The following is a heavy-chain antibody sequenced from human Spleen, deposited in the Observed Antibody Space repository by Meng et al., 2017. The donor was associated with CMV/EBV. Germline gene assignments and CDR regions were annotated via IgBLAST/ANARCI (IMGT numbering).Heavy chain of an antibody. Sequence: SGRSRTYSWNLIRPNPATGLEGNGHIYYSGTTYYNPSLKSRVTMSLDTSKNQFSLKLSSVTAADTAVYYCARGHIVTTWPVTNWFDPWGQGTLVTVSS. V-gene: IGHV4-31*02. CDR2: IYYSGTT. CDR3: ARGHIVTTWPVTNWFDP. J-gene: IGHJ5*02. D-gene: IGHD5-12*01. CDR1: SGRSRTYS.